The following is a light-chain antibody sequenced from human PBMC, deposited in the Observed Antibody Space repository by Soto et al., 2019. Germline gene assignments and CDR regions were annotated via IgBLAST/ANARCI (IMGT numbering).Light chain of an antibody. CDR1: QTISGW. CDR3: LQYNGYYRT. Sequence: DIQMTQSPFTLSASVGDTVTITWRASQTISGWLAWYQQRPGKAPNLLIFDASTLESGVPSRFSGSGSGTTFTLTISSLQSDDFATYYCLQYNGYYRTFGQGTKVDIK. CDR2: DAS. V-gene: IGKV1-5*01. J-gene: IGKJ1*01.